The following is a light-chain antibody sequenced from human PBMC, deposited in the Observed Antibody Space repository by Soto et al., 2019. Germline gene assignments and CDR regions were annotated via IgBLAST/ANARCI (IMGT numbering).Light chain of an antibody. CDR2: SAS. CDR1: QGISNY. Sequence: DIQMTQSVCPLSASVTYRVTITCRASQGISNYLAWYQQTPGKVPKLLVYSASTLQSGVPSRFSGRGSGTDFTLTISSLQPEDVATYYCQKYDSAPITFGQGTRLEI. CDR3: QKYDSAPIT. V-gene: IGKV1-27*01. J-gene: IGKJ5*01.